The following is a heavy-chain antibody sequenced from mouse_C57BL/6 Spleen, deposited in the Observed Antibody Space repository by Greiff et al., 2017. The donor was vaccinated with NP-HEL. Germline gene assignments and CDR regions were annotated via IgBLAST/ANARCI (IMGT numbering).Heavy chain of an antibody. D-gene: IGHD3-3*01. Sequence: VQLKESGGGLVKPGGSLKLSCAASGFTFSSYAMSWVRQTPEKRLEWVATISDGGSYTYYPDNVKGRFTISSDNAKNNLYLQMSHLKSEDTAMYYCARDAGDGTPFDYWGQGTTLTVSS. CDR3: ARDAGDGTPFDY. J-gene: IGHJ2*01. CDR2: ISDGGSYT. CDR1: GFTFSSYA. V-gene: IGHV5-4*01.